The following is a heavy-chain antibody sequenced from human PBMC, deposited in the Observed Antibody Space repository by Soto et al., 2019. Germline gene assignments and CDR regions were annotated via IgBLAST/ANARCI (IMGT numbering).Heavy chain of an antibody. J-gene: IGHJ4*02. D-gene: IGHD3-22*01. CDR1: GFTFSSYS. V-gene: IGHV3-48*02. CDR3: ARKGYYDSRDPVDY. CDR2: ISSSSSTI. Sequence: GGSLRLSCAASGFTFSSYSMNWVRQAPGKGLEWVSYISSSSSTIYYADSVKGRFTISRDNAKNSLYLQMNSLRDEDTAVYYCARKGYYDSRDPVDYWGQGTLVTVSS.